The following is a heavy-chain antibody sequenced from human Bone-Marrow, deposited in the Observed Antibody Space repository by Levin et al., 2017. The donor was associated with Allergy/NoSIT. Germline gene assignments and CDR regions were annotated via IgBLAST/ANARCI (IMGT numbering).Heavy chain of an antibody. CDR2: IWYDGSNK. V-gene: IGHV3-33*01. CDR3: ARGIRLEPLQTRTFDY. Sequence: PGGSLRLSCAASGFTFSSYGMHWVRQAPGKGLEWVAVIWYDGSNKYYADSVKGRFTISRDNSKNTLYLQMNSLRAEDTAVYYCARGIRLEPLQTRTFDYWGQGTLVTVSS. CDR1: GFTFSSYG. D-gene: IGHD1-26*01. J-gene: IGHJ4*02.